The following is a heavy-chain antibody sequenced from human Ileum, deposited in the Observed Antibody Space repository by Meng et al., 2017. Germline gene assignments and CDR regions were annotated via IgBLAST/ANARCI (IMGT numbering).Heavy chain of an antibody. Sequence: QVQFVQSGAEVKKPGALVKVSCKASGYTFTSYTMHWVRQAPGQRLEWMGWINAANGNTKYSQKFQGRVTITGDTYASTASMELNSLRSEDTAIYFCAREINRGSSWFDYWGQGTLVTVSS. CDR2: INAANGNT. CDR3: AREINRGSSWFDY. J-gene: IGHJ4*02. D-gene: IGHD6-13*01. V-gene: IGHV1-3*01. CDR1: GYTFTSYT.